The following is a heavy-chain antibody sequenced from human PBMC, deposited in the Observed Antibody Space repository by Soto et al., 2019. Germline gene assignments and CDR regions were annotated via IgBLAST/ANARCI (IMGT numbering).Heavy chain of an antibody. V-gene: IGHV4-59*01. J-gene: IGHJ6*03. Sequence: QVQLQESGPGLVKPSETLSLTCTVSGGSISSYYWSWIRQPPGKGLEWIGYIYYSGSTNYNPSLKTRFTISVHTSKNQFSLKLSSVTAADTAVYYCARGAAGYYYYYYSMDVWGKGTTVTVSS. CDR2: IYYSGST. CDR1: GGSISSYY. D-gene: IGHD6-25*01. CDR3: ARGAAGYYYYYYSMDV.